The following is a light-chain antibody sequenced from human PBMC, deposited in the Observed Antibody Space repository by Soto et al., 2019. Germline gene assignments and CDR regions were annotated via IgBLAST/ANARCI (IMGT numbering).Light chain of an antibody. CDR2: EAT. CDR1: SSDVGTYDL. J-gene: IGLJ1*01. CDR3: SVYTRTSTYV. V-gene: IGLV2-14*02. Sequence: QSALTQPASVSGSPGQSITISCTGTSSDVGTYDLVSWYQHHPGAAPKLIIYEATRRPSGISNRFSGSKSGNTASLTISGLQAEDEADYYCSVYTRTSTYVFGTGTKVTVL.